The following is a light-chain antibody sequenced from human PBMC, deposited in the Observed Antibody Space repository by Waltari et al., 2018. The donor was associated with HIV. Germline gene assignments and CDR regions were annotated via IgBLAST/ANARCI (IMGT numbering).Light chain of an antibody. J-gene: IGLJ2*01. CDR3: AAWDDSLNGPL. V-gene: IGLV1-44*01. Sequence: QSVLTQPPSASGTPGQRVTISCSGSSSTVGRHRLSWYLQFPGTAPKLLIYKTNQRPSGVPDRFSGSKSGTSASLAISGLQSDDESVYYCAAWDDSLNGPLFGGGTQLTVL. CDR2: KTN. CDR1: SSTVGRHR.